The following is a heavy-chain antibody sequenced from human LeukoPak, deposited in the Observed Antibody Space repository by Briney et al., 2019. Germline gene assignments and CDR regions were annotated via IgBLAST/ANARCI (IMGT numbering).Heavy chain of an antibody. Sequence: GGSLRLSCAASGFTFSSYWMHWVRQAPGKGLEWVSSSSGNGDSYYSDSVKGRFTISRDTSKNTLYLQMNSLRGEDTAFYYCAKGSPIYVGVVFFDFWGQGTLLTVSS. CDR2: SSGNGDS. CDR3: AKGSPIYVGVVFFDF. V-gene: IGHV3-23*01. D-gene: IGHD1-26*01. CDR1: GFTFSSYW. J-gene: IGHJ4*02.